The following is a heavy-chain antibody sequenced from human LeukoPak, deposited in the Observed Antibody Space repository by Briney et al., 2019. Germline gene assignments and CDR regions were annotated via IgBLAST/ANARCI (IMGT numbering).Heavy chain of an antibody. CDR3: ARDRLRITIFGVATELTNWFDP. CDR2: IYHSGST. V-gene: IGHV4-4*02. Sequence: SETLSLTCTISGTVSGYFSTTYYWGWIRQPPGKGLEWIGEIYHSGSTNYNPSLKSRVTISVDKSKNQFSLKLSSVTAADTAVYYCARDRLRITIFGVATELTNWFDPWGQGTLVTVSS. J-gene: IGHJ5*02. CDR1: GTVSGYFSTTYY. D-gene: IGHD3-3*01.